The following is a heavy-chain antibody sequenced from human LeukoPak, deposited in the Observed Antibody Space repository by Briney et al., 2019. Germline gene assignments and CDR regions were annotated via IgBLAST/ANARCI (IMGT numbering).Heavy chain of an antibody. CDR2: ISSSSSYI. D-gene: IGHD3-22*01. CDR1: GFTFSSYS. Sequence: AGGSLRLSCAASGFTFSSYSMNWVRQAPGKGLEWVSSISSSSSYIYYADSVKGRFTISRDNAKNSLYLQMNSLRAEDTAVYYCASNHYYDSSGYYREHYYFDYWGQGTLVTVSS. V-gene: IGHV3-21*01. J-gene: IGHJ4*02. CDR3: ASNHYYDSSGYYREHYYFDY.